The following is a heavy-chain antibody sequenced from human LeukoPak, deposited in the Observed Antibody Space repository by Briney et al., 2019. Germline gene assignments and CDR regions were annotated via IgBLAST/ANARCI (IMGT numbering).Heavy chain of an antibody. CDR3: ARHSGAGTGFVY. CDR1: GGSTSSYY. V-gene: IGHV4-59*08. CDR2: IYYSGST. Sequence: SETLSLTCTVSGGSTSSYYWSWLRQPPGKGLEWIGYIYYSGSTNYNPSLQSRLTISIDTSKNQFSLKLSSVTAADTAVYYCARHSGAGTGFVYWGQGTLVTVSS. D-gene: IGHD6-19*01. J-gene: IGHJ4*02.